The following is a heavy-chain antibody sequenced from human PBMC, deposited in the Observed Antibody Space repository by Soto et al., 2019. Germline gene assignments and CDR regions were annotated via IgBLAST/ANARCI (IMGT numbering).Heavy chain of an antibody. J-gene: IGHJ1*01. CDR3: ARDLVQH. V-gene: IGHV3-21*01. Sequence: SGGSLRLSCAASGFTFISYSMNWVRQAPGKGLEWVSSISSSSSYIYYAGSVKGRFTISRDNAKNSLYLQMNSLRAEDTAVYYCARDLVQHWGQGTLVTAPQ. CDR2: ISSSSSYI. CDR1: GFTFISYS.